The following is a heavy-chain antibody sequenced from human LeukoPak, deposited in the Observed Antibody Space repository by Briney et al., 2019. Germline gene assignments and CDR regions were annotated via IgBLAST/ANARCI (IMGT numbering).Heavy chain of an antibody. J-gene: IGHJ4*02. V-gene: IGHV3-53*01. Sequence: GGSLRLSCAASGLIVSNSYMNWVRQAPGKGLEWVSVIYYNGNTFYADSVMGRFTISRDDSKNTLYLQMNSLRAEDTAVYYCARDPNGNLHFDYWGQGTLVTVSS. CDR3: ARDPNGNLHFDY. CDR2: IYYNGNT. D-gene: IGHD2-8*01. CDR1: GLIVSNSY.